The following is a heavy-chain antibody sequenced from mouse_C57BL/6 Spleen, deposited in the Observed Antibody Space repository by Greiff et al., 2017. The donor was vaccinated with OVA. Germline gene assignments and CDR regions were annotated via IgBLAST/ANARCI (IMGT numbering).Heavy chain of an antibody. CDR3: TGGGYSNPFAY. V-gene: IGHV1-15*01. Sequence: VQLQQSGAELVRPGASVTLSCKASGYTFTDYEMHWVKQTPVHGLEWIGAIDPETGGTAYNQKFKGKAILTADKSSSTAYMELRSLTSEDSAVYYCTGGGYSNPFAYWGQGTLVTVSA. CDR1: GYTFTDYE. J-gene: IGHJ3*01. CDR2: IDPETGGT. D-gene: IGHD2-5*01.